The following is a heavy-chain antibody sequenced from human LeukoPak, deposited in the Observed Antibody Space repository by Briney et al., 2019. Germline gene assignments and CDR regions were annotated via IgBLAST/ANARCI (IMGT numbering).Heavy chain of an antibody. CDR1: GGSMTAGGHY. CDR2: IYYSGST. D-gene: IGHD3-10*01. CDR3: ARVLMIRGVSVDY. J-gene: IGHJ4*02. V-gene: IGHV4-31*03. Sequence: PSQTLSLTCNVSGGSMTAGGHYWSWVRQHPGKGLEWIGCIYYSGSTYYNPSLTSRITMSVDTSKSQFSLKLSSVTAADTAVYYCARVLMIRGVSVDYWGQGTLVTVSS.